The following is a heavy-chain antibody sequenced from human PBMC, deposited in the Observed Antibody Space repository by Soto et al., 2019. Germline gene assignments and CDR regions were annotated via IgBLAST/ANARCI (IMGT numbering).Heavy chain of an antibody. Sequence: QVQLVQSGAEVRKPGASVTVSCKASGYTFSTSGMSWLRQAPGQGLEWMGWLSTYNGDTNDAPKFQDRVTMTSDTSTSTVYMELRSLRSDDTAVYYCARAGAAPYYYYGMDVWGQGTRVTVSS. D-gene: IGHD2-15*01. J-gene: IGHJ6*02. V-gene: IGHV1-18*01. CDR1: GYTFSTSG. CDR2: LSTYNGDT. CDR3: ARAGAAPYYYYGMDV.